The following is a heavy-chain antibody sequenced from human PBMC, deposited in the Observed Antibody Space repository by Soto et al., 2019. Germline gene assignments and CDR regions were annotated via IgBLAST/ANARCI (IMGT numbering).Heavy chain of an antibody. V-gene: IGHV1-2*04. CDR2: INPNSGGT. Sequence: ASVKVSCKASGYTFTSYAMHWVRQAPGQRLEWMGWINPNSGGTNYAQKFQGWVTMTRDTSISTAYMELNSDDTAVYYCARAYSSSDDFDYWGQGTLVTVSS. CDR1: GYTFTSYA. J-gene: IGHJ4*02. CDR3: ARAYSSSDDFDY. D-gene: IGHD3-22*01.